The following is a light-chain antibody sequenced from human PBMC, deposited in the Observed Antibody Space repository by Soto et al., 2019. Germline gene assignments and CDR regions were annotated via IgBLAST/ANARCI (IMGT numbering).Light chain of an antibody. J-gene: IGLJ3*02. Sequence: QLVLTQPPSTSGTPGQRVTISCSGSSSNIGSNYVFWYQQLPGTAPKLLIYSHNQRPSGVPDRFSGSTSGTSASLAISGLRSEDEAHYYCAAWDDSLSGVVFGGGTKLTVL. CDR2: SHN. CDR3: AAWDDSLSGVV. CDR1: SSNIGSNY. V-gene: IGLV1-47*02.